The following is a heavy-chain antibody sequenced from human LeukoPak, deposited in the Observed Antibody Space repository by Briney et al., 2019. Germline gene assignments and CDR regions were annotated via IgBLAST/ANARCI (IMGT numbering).Heavy chain of an antibody. CDR1: GFTFSSYA. CDR3: AKVIAAAGTGYYYYYYGMDV. CDR2: ISGSGGST. V-gene: IGHV3-23*01. D-gene: IGHD6-13*01. J-gene: IGHJ6*02. Sequence: GGSLRLSCAAPGFTFSSYAMSWVRQAPGKGLEWVSAISGSGGSTYYADSVKGRFTISRDNSKNTLYLQMNSLRAEDTAVYYCAKVIAAAGTGYYYYYYGMDVWGQGTTVTVSS.